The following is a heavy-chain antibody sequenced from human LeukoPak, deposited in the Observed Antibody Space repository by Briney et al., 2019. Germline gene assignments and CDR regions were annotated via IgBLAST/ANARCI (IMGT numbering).Heavy chain of an antibody. CDR3: ARGVLRYFDWLDY. V-gene: IGHV4-38-2*01. D-gene: IGHD3-9*01. Sequence: SATLSLTCAVSGYSISSGYYWGWIRQPPGKGLEWIGSIYHSGSTYYNPSLKSRVTISVDTSKNQFSLKLSSVTAADTAVYYCARGVLRYFDWLDYWGQGTLVTVSS. CDR2: IYHSGST. CDR1: GYSISSGYY. J-gene: IGHJ4*02.